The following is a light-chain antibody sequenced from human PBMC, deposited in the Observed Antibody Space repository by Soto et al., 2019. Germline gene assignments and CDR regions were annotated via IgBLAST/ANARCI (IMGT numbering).Light chain of an antibody. J-gene: IGKJ1*01. Sequence: EIVLPQSPVSLSLSPGERATLSCRASQSVRSSYLAWYQQKPGQAPRLLIYGASSRATGIPDRFSGSGSGTDFTLTISRLEPEDFAVYYCQQYGSSSVTFGQGTKVDI. CDR2: GAS. CDR3: QQYGSSSVT. CDR1: QSVRSSY. V-gene: IGKV3-20*01.